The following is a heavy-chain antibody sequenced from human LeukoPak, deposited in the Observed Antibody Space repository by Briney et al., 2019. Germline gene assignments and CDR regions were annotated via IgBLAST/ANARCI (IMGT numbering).Heavy chain of an antibody. CDR1: GFTFGDYA. CDR3: TSPRYSSTWYFDS. Sequence: PGRSLRLSCTASGFTFGDYAMSWFRQAPGKGLEWVGFIRSKAYSGTTEYVASVKGRFIISRDDSKSIAYLQMNSLKTEDTAVYYCTSPRYSSTWYFDSWGQGTLVTVSS. V-gene: IGHV3-49*03. D-gene: IGHD6-13*01. CDR2: IRSKAYSGTT. J-gene: IGHJ4*02.